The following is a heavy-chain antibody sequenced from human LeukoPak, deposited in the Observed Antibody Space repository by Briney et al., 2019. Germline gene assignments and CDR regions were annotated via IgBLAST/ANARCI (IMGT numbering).Heavy chain of an antibody. D-gene: IGHD6-19*01. Sequence: GGSLRLSCAASGFTVSSNYMSWVRQAPGKGLEWVSVIYSGGSTYYADSVKGRFTISRDNSKNTLYLQMNSLRAEDTAVYYCARDRDSGYSSGRYPLGNWGQGTLVTVSS. V-gene: IGHV3-53*01. J-gene: IGHJ4*02. CDR3: ARDRDSGYSSGRYPLGN. CDR1: GFTVSSNY. CDR2: IYSGGST.